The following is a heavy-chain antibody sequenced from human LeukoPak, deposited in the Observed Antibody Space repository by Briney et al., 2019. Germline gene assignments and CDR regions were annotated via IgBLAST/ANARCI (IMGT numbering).Heavy chain of an antibody. J-gene: IGHJ6*03. V-gene: IGHV3-53*01. CDR2: IYSGGST. Sequence: GGSLRLSCAASGFTVSSNYMSWVRQAPGKGLEWVSVIYSGGSTYYADSVKGRFTISRDNSKNTLYLQMNSLRAEDTAVYYCAKETYYDFWSGSGYMDVWGKGTTVTVSS. CDR1: GFTVSSNY. D-gene: IGHD3-3*01. CDR3: AKETYYDFWSGSGYMDV.